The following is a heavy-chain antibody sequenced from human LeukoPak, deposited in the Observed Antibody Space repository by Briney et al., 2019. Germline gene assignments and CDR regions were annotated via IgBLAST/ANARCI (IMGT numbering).Heavy chain of an antibody. CDR2: ITFDGGNK. D-gene: IGHD5-24*01. CDR3: AKDKSYGSGIDH. V-gene: IGHV3-30*02. CDR1: GFNFNNFG. Sequence: GGSPRLSCAASGFNFNNFGMHWVRQAPGKGLEWVAIITFDGGNKYYTDSVQGRFTISRDNSKNTVYLQMDSLRPEDTAVYYCAKDKSYGSGIDHWGQGALVTVSS. J-gene: IGHJ4*02.